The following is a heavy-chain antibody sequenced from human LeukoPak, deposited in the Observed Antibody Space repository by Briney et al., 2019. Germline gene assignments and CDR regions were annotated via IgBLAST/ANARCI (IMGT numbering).Heavy chain of an antibody. Sequence: KYGESLKISCKGSGYSFTSYWIGWVRQMPGKGLEWMGIIYPGDSDTRYSPSFQGQVTISADKSISTAYLQRSSLKASDTAMYYCAGHSFGSWYGLDYWGQGTLVTVSS. V-gene: IGHV5-51*01. CDR2: IYPGDSDT. CDR1: GYSFTSYW. D-gene: IGHD6-13*01. CDR3: AGHSFGSWYGLDY. J-gene: IGHJ4*02.